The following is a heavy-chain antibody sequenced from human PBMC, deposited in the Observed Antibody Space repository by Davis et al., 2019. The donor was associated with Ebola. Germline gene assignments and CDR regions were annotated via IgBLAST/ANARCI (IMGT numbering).Heavy chain of an antibody. CDR2: INPHNGNT. CDR1: GYTFTDNY. J-gene: IGHJ4*02. D-gene: IGHD1-1*01. Sequence: ASVKVSCKASGYTFTDNYLHWVRQAPGQGLEWMGWINPHNGNTNYAQNVQGRVTMTTDTSTRTAYMEVGSLRSDDTAVYYCARAQFPTTSDHWGQGTLVTVSS. V-gene: IGHV1-18*04. CDR3: ARAQFPTTSDH.